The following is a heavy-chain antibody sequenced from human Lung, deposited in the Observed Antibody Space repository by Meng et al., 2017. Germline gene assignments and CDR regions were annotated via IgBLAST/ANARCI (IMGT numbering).Heavy chain of an antibody. CDR2: LGAHDGDR. D-gene: IGHD3-10*01. CDR3: ARGTPGRSYSDF. J-gene: IGHJ4*02. CDR1: DYNFTGYG. V-gene: IGHV1-18*04. Sequence: QVHPVQAGAEVKKPGASVKVSCKSSDYNFTGYGVSWVRQAPGQGLEWMAWLGAHDGDRSHAPRFQGRDTVTADRLTATSFMELRNLRYDDTAVYYCARGTPGRSYSDFWGQGTLVTVSS.